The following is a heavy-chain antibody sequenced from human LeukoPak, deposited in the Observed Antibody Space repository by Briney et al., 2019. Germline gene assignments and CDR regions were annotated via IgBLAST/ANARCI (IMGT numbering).Heavy chain of an antibody. CDR2: ISSSGTTI. CDR1: GFTFSDYY. V-gene: IGHV3-11*04. Sequence: GGSLRLSCAASGFTFSDYYMSWIRQAPGKGLEWVSYISSSGTTIYYADSVKGRFTISRDNSKNTLYLQMNSLRAEDTAVYYCAKDLHSYGSGGDYLYYYYYMDVWGKGTTVTVSS. J-gene: IGHJ6*03. D-gene: IGHD5-18*01. CDR3: AKDLHSYGSGGDYLYYYYYMDV.